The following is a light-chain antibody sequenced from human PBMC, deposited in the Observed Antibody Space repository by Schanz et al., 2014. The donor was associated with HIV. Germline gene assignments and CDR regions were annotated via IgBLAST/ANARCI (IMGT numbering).Light chain of an antibody. V-gene: IGLV2-8*01. CDR1: SSDVGGYNY. Sequence: QSALTQPASVSGSPGQSITISCTGTSSDVGGYNYVSWYQQHPGEAPKLMIYEVTKRPSGVPDRFSGSKSGNTASLTVSGLQPEDEADYYCSSYSGHNNLGIFGGGTKLTVL. CDR3: SSYSGHNNLGI. CDR2: EVT. J-gene: IGLJ2*01.